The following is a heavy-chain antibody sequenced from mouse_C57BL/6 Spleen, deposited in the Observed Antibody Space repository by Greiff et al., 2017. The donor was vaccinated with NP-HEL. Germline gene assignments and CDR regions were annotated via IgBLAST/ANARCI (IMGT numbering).Heavy chain of an antibody. V-gene: IGHV1-15*01. D-gene: IGHD2-1*01. CDR3: TTVYYATTEAWFAY. CDR1: GYTFTDYE. Sequence: VQLQESGAELVRPGASVTLSCKASGYTFTDYEMHWVKQTPVHGLEWIGAIDPETGGTAYNQKFKGKAILTADKSSSTAYMELRSLTSEDSAVYYCTTVYYATTEAWFAYWGQGTLVTVSA. J-gene: IGHJ3*01. CDR2: IDPETGGT.